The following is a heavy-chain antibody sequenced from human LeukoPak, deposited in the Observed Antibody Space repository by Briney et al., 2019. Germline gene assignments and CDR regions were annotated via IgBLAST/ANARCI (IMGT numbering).Heavy chain of an antibody. V-gene: IGHV4-59*01. Sequence: SGTLSLTCTVSGGSISSYYWSWIRQPPGKGLEWIGYIYYSGSTNYNPSLKSRVTISVDTSKNQFSLKLSSVTAADTAVYYCARDNRRIFFDYWGQGTLVTVSS. J-gene: IGHJ4*02. CDR3: ARDNRRIFFDY. D-gene: IGHD2-15*01. CDR2: IYYSGST. CDR1: GGSISSYY.